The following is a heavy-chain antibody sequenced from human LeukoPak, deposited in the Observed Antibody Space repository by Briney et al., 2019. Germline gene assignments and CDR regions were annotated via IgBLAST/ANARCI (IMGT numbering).Heavy chain of an antibody. J-gene: IGHJ4*02. V-gene: IGHV4-34*01. D-gene: IGHD3-10*01. Sequence: SETLSLTCAVYGGSFSGYYWSWIRQPPGEGLEWIGEINHSGSTNYNPSLKSRVTISVDTSKNQFSLKLSSVTAADTAVYYCARLGLWFEAGGYWGQGTQVTVSS. CDR2: INHSGST. CDR3: ARLGLWFEAGGY. CDR1: GGSFSGYY.